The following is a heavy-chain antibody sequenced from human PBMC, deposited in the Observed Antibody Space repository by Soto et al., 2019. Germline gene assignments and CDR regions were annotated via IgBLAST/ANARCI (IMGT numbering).Heavy chain of an antibody. CDR1: GGSISSSSYY. CDR3: ASLDEGKGGYYSEYFQH. V-gene: IGHV4-39*01. D-gene: IGHD3-22*01. J-gene: IGHJ1*01. CDR2: IYYSGST. Sequence: LSLTCTVSGGSISSSSYYWGWIRQPPGKGLEWIGSIYYSGSTYYNPSLKSRVTISVDTSKNQFSLKLSSVTAADTAVYYCASLDEGKGGYYSEYFQHWGQGTLVTVS.